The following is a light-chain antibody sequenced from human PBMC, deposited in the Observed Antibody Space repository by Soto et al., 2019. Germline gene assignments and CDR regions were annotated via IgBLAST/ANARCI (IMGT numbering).Light chain of an antibody. CDR1: SSGLGAYDY. V-gene: IGLV2-14*03. Sequence: QSALTQPASVSGSPGQSITISCTGTSSGLGAYDYVSWYQQHPDKAPKLLIYDVHTRPSGVSDRFSGSTSANTASLTISRLLAEDEADYYCSSYTSYNILVFGGGIKLTVL. J-gene: IGLJ2*01. CDR3: SSYTSYNILV. CDR2: DVH.